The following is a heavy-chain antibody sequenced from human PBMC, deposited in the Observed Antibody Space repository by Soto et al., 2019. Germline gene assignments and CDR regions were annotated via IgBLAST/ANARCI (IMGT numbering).Heavy chain of an antibody. CDR1: VGSISSGGYS. Sequence: SETLSLTCAVYVGSISSGGYSWSWIRQPPGKSLEWIGYIYHSGSTYYNPSLKSRVTISVDRSKNQFSLKLSSVTAADTAVYYCARVPDRWGQGTLVTVSS. CDR3: ARVPDR. CDR2: IYHSGST. D-gene: IGHD2-2*01. V-gene: IGHV4-30-2*01. J-gene: IGHJ5*02.